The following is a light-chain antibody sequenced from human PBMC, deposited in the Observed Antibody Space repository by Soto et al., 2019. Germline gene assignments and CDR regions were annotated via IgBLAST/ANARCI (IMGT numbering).Light chain of an antibody. J-gene: IGLJ2*01. Sequence: QSVLTQPPSASGTPGQRVTISCSGSRSSVGSNTVNWYQHLPGTAPKLLIYRNNHRPSGVPDRFSGSKSGTSASLAITGLRSEDEADYYCAAWDDSLSAYVIFGGGTKLTVL. CDR1: RSSVGSNT. V-gene: IGLV1-44*01. CDR2: RNN. CDR3: AAWDDSLSAYVI.